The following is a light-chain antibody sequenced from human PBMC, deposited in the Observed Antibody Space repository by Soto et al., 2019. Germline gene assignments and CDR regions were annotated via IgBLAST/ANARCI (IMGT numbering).Light chain of an antibody. J-gene: IGKJ3*01. CDR2: AS. CDR1: QSVSDSY. CDR3: QHYGTSAL. Sequence: EIVLTQSPGTLSLSPGERATLSCRASQSVSDSYLAWYPQKPGQAPRLLIYASSRAAGIPDRFSGSGSVTDFTLTSSRLEPEDFSVYYCQHYGTSALFGPGTKVDIK. V-gene: IGKV3-20*01.